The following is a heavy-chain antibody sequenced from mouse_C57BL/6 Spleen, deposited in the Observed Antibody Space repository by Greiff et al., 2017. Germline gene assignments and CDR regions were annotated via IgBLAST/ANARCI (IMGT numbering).Heavy chain of an antibody. V-gene: IGHV1-18*01. CDR1: GYTFTDYN. CDR2: INPNNGGT. D-gene: IGHD1-1*01. CDR3: ARRDDYYGSSTYYFDY. Sequence: VQLQQSGPELVKPGASVKIPCKASGYTFTDYNMDWVKQSHGKSLEWIGDINPNNGGTIYNQKFKGKATLTVDKSSSTAYMELRSLTSEDTAVYYCARRDDYYGSSTYYFDYWGQGTTLTVSS. J-gene: IGHJ2*01.